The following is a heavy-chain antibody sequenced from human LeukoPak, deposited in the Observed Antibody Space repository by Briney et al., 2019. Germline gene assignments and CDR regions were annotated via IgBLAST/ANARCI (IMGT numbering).Heavy chain of an antibody. CDR3: ARGGDSYGSHDAFDI. CDR2: INPNSGGT. Sequence: ASVKVSCKASGYTFTGYYMHWVRQAPGQGLEWMGWINPNSGGTNYAQKFQGRVTVTRDTSISTAYMELSRLRSDDTAVYYCARGGDSYGSHDAFDIWGQGTMVTVSS. V-gene: IGHV1-2*02. J-gene: IGHJ3*02. CDR1: GYTFTGYY. D-gene: IGHD5-18*01.